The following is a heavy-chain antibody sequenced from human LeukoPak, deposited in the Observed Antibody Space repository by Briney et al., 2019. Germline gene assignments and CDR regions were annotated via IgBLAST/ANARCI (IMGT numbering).Heavy chain of an antibody. Sequence: SLRLSCAGSGFIFNNYAMHWVRQPPGKGLEWVSGISWNSGSIDYADSVKGRFTISRDNAKNSLYLQMSNLRAEDTAVYFCARGGGLDVWGQGATVTASS. V-gene: IGHV3-9*01. J-gene: IGHJ6*02. CDR1: GFIFNNYA. CDR2: ISWNSGSI. D-gene: IGHD3-16*01. CDR3: ARGGGLDV.